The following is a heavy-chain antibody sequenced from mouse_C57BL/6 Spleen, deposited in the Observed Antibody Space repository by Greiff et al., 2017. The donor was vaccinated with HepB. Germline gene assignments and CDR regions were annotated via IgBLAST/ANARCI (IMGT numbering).Heavy chain of an antibody. CDR3: ARDLGLRQYYFDY. D-gene: IGHD2-4*01. Sequence: DVKLVESGGGLVKPGGSLKLSCAASGFTFSSYAMSWVRQTPEKRLEWVATISDGGSYTYYPDNVKGRFTISRDNAKNNLYLQMSHLKSEDTAMYYCARDLGLRQYYFDYWGQGTTLTVSS. CDR2: ISDGGSYT. CDR1: GFTFSSYA. V-gene: IGHV5-4*01. J-gene: IGHJ2*01.